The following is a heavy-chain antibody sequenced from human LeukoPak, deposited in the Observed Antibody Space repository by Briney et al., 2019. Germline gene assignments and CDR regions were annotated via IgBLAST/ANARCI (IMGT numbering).Heavy chain of an antibody. Sequence: GGSLRLSCAASGFTFSSYSMNWVRQAPGKGLEWVSGINWNGGSTGYADSVKGRFTISRDNAKNSLYLQMNSLRAEDTALYDCXXXDLITMVRGVINYYYYMDVWGKGTTVTVSS. CDR3: XXXDLITMVRGVINYYYYMDV. J-gene: IGHJ6*03. D-gene: IGHD3-10*01. V-gene: IGHV3-20*01. CDR2: INWNGGST. CDR1: GFTFSSYS.